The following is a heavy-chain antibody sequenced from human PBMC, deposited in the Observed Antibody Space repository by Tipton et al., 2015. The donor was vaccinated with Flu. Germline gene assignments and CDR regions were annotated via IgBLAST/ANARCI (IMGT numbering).Heavy chain of an antibody. J-gene: IGHJ4*02. CDR1: GYTFTSYY. CDR2: INPSGGST. CDR3: ARDRYYDILTGTMKGNYFDY. Sequence: QLVQSGAEVKKPGASVKVSCKASGYTFTSYYMHWVRQAPGQGLEWMGIINPSGGSTSYAQKFQGRVTMTRDTSTSTVYMELSSLRSEDTAVYYCARDRYYDILTGTMKGNYFDYWGQGTLVTVSS. D-gene: IGHD3-9*01. V-gene: IGHV1-46*01.